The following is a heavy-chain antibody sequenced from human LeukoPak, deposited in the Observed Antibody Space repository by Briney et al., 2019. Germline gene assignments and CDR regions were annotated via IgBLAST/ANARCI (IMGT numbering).Heavy chain of an antibody. CDR1: GFTFSSYS. CDR2: ITSSSTYI. D-gene: IGHD3-10*01. J-gene: IGHJ4*02. CDR3: ARAGFVGGFDY. Sequence: GGSLRLSCAASGFTFSSYSMNWVRQAPGKGLEWVSSITSSSTYIYYADSMKGRFTISRDNAKNSLYLQMNSLRAEDTAVYYCARAGFVGGFDYWGQGTLVTVSS. V-gene: IGHV3-21*01.